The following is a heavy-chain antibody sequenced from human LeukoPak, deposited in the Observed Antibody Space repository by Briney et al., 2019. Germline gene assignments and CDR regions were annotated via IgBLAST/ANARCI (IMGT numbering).Heavy chain of an antibody. Sequence: SETLSLTCAVYGGSFSGYYWSWIRQPPGKGLEWIGEINHSGSTSYNPSLKSRVTISVDTSKNQFSLKLSSVTAADTAVYYCARVEDSSSWGFDPWGQGTLVTVSS. CDR2: INHSGST. CDR1: GGSFSGYY. CDR3: ARVEDSSSWGFDP. V-gene: IGHV4-34*01. D-gene: IGHD6-13*01. J-gene: IGHJ5*02.